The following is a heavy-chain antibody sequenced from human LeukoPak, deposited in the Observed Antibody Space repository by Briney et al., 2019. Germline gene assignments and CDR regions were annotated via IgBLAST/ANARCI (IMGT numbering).Heavy chain of an antibody. CDR2: IYTSGST. CDR1: GGSISSGSYY. V-gene: IGHV4-61*02. J-gene: IGHJ4*02. CDR3: ARDQVGNSSGWLGGFDY. Sequence: PSQTLSLTCTVSGGSISSGSYYWSWIRQPAGKGLEWIGRIYTSGSTNYNPSLKSRVTMSVDTSKNQFSLKLSSVTAADTAVYYCARDQVGNSSGWLGGFDYWGQGTLVTVSS. D-gene: IGHD6-19*01.